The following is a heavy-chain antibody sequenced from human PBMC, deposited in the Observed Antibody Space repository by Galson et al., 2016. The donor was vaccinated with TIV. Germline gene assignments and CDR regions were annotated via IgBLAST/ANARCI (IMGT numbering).Heavy chain of an antibody. CDR1: GFIVDDNY. Sequence: SLRLSCAASGFIVDDNYMTWIRQAPGKGLEWVSVIYGDGRTYYTDSVRGRFTISRDSSKNTLYLQMNSLRAEDTAVYYCARDRYYDSRGYYYYYYGMDVWGQGTTVTAPS. D-gene: IGHD3-22*01. J-gene: IGHJ6*02. CDR3: ARDRYYDSRGYYYYYYGMDV. V-gene: IGHV3-53*01. CDR2: IYGDGRT.